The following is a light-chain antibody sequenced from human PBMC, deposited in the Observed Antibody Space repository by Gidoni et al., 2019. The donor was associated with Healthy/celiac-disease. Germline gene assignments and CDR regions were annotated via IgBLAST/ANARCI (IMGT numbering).Light chain of an antibody. J-gene: IGKJ4*01. CDR2: AAS. CDR1: QGISSY. V-gene: IGKV1-9*01. Sequence: DIQLTQSPSFLSASVGDRVTITCRANQGISSYFAWYQQKPGKAPKLLIYAASTLQSGVPSRFSGSGSGTEFTLTISSLQPEDFATYYCQQLNSYPLFGGGTKVEIK. CDR3: QQLNSYPL.